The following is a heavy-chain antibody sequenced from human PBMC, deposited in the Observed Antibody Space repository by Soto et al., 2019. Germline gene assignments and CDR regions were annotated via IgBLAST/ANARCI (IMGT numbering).Heavy chain of an antibody. D-gene: IGHD1-7*01. J-gene: IGHJ4*02. CDR1: GDSVSSNSAA. V-gene: IGHV6-1*01. CDR3: ARSFTGTLYRDRGESFDY. CDR2: TYYRSKWYN. Sequence: SQTLSLTCAISGDSVSSNSAAWNWIRQSPSRGLEWLGRTYYRSKWYNDYAVSVKSRITINPDTSKNHFSLQLNSVTPEDTAVFYCARSFTGTLYRDRGESFDYWAQRTLVTVSS.